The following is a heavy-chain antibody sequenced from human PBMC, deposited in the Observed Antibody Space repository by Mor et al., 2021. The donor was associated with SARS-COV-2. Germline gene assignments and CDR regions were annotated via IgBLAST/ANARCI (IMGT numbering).Heavy chain of an antibody. J-gene: IGHJ4*02. CDR3: ARGGVSAVVY. Sequence: SRVTISVDTSKNQFSLKLSSVTAADTAVYYCARGGVSAVVYWGQGTLVTVSS. D-gene: IGHD2-21*01. V-gene: IGHV4-34*01.